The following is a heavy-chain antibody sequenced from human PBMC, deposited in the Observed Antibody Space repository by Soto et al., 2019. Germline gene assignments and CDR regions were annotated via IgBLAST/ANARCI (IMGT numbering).Heavy chain of an antibody. D-gene: IGHD3-3*01. CDR3: ARDRDFWSGYPPYNWFDR. V-gene: IGHV1-3*01. J-gene: IGHJ5*02. CDR1: GYPFTSYA. Sequence: ASVKVSCKASGYPFTSYAMHWVRQAPGQRLEWMGWINAGNGNTKYSQKFQGRVTITRDTSASTAYIEQSSLRSEDTAVYYCARDRDFWSGYPPYNWFDRWGQGTLVTVSS. CDR2: INAGNGNT.